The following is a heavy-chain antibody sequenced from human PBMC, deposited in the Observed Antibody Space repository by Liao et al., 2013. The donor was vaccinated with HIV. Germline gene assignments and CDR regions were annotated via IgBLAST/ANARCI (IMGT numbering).Heavy chain of an antibody. V-gene: IGHV4-61*02. CDR2: IYASGGT. J-gene: IGHJ4*02. CDR1: GGSITSRTYY. Sequence: QVQLQESGPGLVKPSQTLSLTCTVSGGSITSRTYYWSWIRQPAGKGLEWIGRIYASGGTTYNPSLKSRVTISMDTSKNHFSLSLSSVTAADTAVYYCARDKDAFDYWGQGTLVTVSS. CDR3: ARDKDAFDY.